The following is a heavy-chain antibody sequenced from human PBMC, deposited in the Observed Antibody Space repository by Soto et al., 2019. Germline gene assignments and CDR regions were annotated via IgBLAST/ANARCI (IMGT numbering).Heavy chain of an antibody. J-gene: IGHJ4*02. CDR2: IKSKTDGGTT. Sequence: SVSNAWMNWVRQAPGKGLEWVGRIKSKTDGGTTDYAAPVKGRFTISRDDSKNTLYLQMNSLKTEDTAVYYCTTEVEDYYDSSGYYWCQGTLVTVSS. CDR3: TTEVEDYYDSSGYY. D-gene: IGHD3-22*01. V-gene: IGHV3-15*07. CDR1: SVSNAW.